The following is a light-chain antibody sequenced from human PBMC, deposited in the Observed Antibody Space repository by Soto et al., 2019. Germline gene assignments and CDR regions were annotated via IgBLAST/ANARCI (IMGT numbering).Light chain of an antibody. CDR1: RSVTSNY. V-gene: IGKV3-20*01. CDR2: GAS. CDR3: QQYASSPFT. Sequence: EIVLTQSPGTLSLSPGERATLSCRASRSVTSNYLGWYQQKPGQAPRLLIYGASSRATGIPDRFSGSGSGKDCTLTVSRLEPEDFALYYCQQYASSPFTFGQGTKLEI. J-gene: IGKJ2*01.